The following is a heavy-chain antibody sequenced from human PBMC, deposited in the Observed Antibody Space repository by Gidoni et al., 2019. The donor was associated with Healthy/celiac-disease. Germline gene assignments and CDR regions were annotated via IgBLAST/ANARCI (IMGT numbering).Heavy chain of an antibody. CDR1: GFNFSSYG. CDR3: AKDFLGATFAFDI. CDR2: IRYDGSNK. Sequence: QVQLVESGGGVVQPGGSLRLSCAASGFNFSSYGMHWVRQAPGKGLEWVAFIRYDGSNKYYADSVKGRFTISRDNSNNTLYLQMNSLRAEDTAVYYCAKDFLGATFAFDIWGQGTMVTVSS. J-gene: IGHJ3*02. D-gene: IGHD1-26*01. V-gene: IGHV3-30*02.